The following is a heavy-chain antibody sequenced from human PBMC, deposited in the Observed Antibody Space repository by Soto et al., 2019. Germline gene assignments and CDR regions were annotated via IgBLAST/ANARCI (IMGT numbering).Heavy chain of an antibody. CDR3: ARDGYYGRSYYYGMDV. CDR1: GFTFSSYS. J-gene: IGHJ6*02. CDR2: ISSSSSTI. V-gene: IGHV3-48*02. D-gene: IGHD3-10*01. Sequence: GGSLRLSCAASGFTFSSYSMNWVRQAPGKGLEWVSYISSSSSTIYYADSVKGRFTISRDNPKNSLYLQMNSLRDEDTAVYYCARDGYYGRSYYYGMDVWGQGTTVTVAS.